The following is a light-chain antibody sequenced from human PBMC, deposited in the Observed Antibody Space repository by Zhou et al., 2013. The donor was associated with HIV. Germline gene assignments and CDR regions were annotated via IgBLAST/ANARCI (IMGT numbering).Light chain of an antibody. CDR1: QSISSW. Sequence: DIQMTQSPSTLSASVGDRVTITCRASQSISSWLAWYQQRPGQAPKLLIYGASTLQNEVPPRFSGSGSGAEFTLTVNSLHPEDFATYFCQQSSTTPVTFGGGTKVEIK. V-gene: IGKV1-5*01. CDR2: GAS. J-gene: IGKJ4*02. CDR3: QQSSTTPVT.